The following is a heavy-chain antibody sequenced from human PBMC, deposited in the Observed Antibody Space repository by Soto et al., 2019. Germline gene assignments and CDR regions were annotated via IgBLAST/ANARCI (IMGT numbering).Heavy chain of an antibody. CDR1: GYSFTTYW. V-gene: IGHV5-51*01. Sequence: XESLKVSWQCSGYSFTTYWIGLVLQMPGKGLEWMGSMYPGDSDTRYSPSFQGQVTISADTSISTVYMELSSLRSEDTAVYYCARWIAVAGTRNWFDPWGQGTLVTVSS. CDR2: MYPGDSDT. J-gene: IGHJ5*02. CDR3: ARWIAVAGTRNWFDP. D-gene: IGHD6-19*01.